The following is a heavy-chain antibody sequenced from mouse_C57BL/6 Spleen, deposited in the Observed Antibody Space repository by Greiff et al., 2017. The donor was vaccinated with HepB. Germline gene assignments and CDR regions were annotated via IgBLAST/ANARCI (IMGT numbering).Heavy chain of an antibody. CDR2: IDPSDSYT. J-gene: IGHJ2*01. V-gene: IGHV1-59*01. Sequence: QVQLQQPGAELVRPGTSVKLSCKASGYTFTSYWMHWVKQRPGQGLEWIGVIDPSDSYTNYNQKFKGKATLTVDTSSSTAYMQLSSLTSEDSAVYYCARSHYYYGSSPYYFDYRGQGTTLTVSS. D-gene: IGHD1-1*01. CDR3: ARSHYYYGSSPYYFDY. CDR1: GYTFTSYW.